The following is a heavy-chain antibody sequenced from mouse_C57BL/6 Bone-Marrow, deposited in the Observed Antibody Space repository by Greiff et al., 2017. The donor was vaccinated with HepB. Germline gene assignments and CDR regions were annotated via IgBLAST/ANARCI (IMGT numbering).Heavy chain of an antibody. CDR3: ARRNYYGSSYENYAMDY. CDR2: ISSGGSYT. J-gene: IGHJ4*01. V-gene: IGHV5-6*01. CDR1: GFTFSSYG. D-gene: IGHD1-1*01. Sequence: EVQLVESGGDLVKPGGSLKLSCAASGFTFSSYGMSWVRQTPDKRLEWVATISSGGSYTYYPDSVKGRFTISRDNAKNTLYLQMSRLKSEDTAMYYCARRNYYGSSYENYAMDYWGQGTSVTVSS.